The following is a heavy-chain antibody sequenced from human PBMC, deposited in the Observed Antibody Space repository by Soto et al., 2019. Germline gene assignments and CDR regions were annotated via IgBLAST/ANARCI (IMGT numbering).Heavy chain of an antibody. CDR1: GFTFSSYW. D-gene: IGHD3-22*01. CDR2: INSDGSST. CDR3: ARDEWIDRGMDV. Sequence: EVQLVESGGGLVQPGGSLRLSCAASGFTFSSYWRHWVRQAPGKGLVWCSRINSDGSSTSYADSVKGRFTISRDNAKNTLYLQMNSLRAEDTAVYYCARDEWIDRGMDVWGQGTTVTVSS. V-gene: IGHV3-74*01. J-gene: IGHJ6*02.